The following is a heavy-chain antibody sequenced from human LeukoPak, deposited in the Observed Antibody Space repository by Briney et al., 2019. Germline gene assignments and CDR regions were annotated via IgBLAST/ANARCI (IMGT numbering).Heavy chain of an antibody. Sequence: ASVKVSCKPSGYTFTGYYLHWVRQAPGQGLEWMGWINPNTGATIYAEKFQGRVTMTRDTSIDTAYMEMRSLRSDDTAVYYCARERERWFDPWGQGTLVTVSS. CDR3: ARERERWFDP. J-gene: IGHJ5*02. CDR1: GYTFTGYY. CDR2: INPNTGAT. D-gene: IGHD1-1*01. V-gene: IGHV1-2*02.